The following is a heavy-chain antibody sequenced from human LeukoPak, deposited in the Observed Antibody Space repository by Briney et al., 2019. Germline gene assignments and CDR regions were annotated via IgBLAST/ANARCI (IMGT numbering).Heavy chain of an antibody. J-gene: IGHJ6*03. Sequence: ASVKVSCKASGYTFTGYYMHWVRQAPGQGLEWMGRINPNSGGTNYAQKFQGRVTMTRNTSISTAYMELSSLRSEDTAVYYCARGDGTGYYYYYYMDVWGKGTTVTVSS. CDR2: INPNSGGT. V-gene: IGHV1-2*06. CDR1: GYTFTGYY. D-gene: IGHD4-17*01. CDR3: ARGDGTGYYYYYYMDV.